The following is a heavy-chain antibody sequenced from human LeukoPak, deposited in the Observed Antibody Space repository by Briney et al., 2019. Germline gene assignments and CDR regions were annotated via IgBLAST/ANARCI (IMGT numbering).Heavy chain of an antibody. V-gene: IGHV4-38-2*02. Sequence: PSETLSLTCTVSGDSISSGNYWGWIRQPPGKGLEWIGSIFHTGSTYFNLSLKSRVTISVDTSKNQFSLELTSVTAADTAVYYCARGGYYGSGIDAFDIWGQGTMVTVSS. CDR3: ARGGYYGSGIDAFDI. CDR1: GDSISSGNY. J-gene: IGHJ3*02. D-gene: IGHD3-10*01. CDR2: IFHTGST.